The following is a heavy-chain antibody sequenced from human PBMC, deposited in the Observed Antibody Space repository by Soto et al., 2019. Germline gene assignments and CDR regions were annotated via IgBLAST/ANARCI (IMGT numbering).Heavy chain of an antibody. CDR1: GFTFSIYG. CDR3: AKDVVGVTTSYYYGMDV. V-gene: IGHV3-30*18. J-gene: IGHJ6*02. CDR2: ISYDGSNK. D-gene: IGHD1-26*01. Sequence: QVQLVESGGGVVQPGRSLRLSCAASGFTFSIYGMHWVRQAPGKGLEWVAVISYDGSNKYYADSVKGRFTISRDNYKNTLYLQMNSLRAEDTAVYYCAKDVVGVTTSYYYGMDVWGQGTTVTVSS.